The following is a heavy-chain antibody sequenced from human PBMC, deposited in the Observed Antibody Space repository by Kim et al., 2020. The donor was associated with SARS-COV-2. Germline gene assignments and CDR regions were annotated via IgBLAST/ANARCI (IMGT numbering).Heavy chain of an antibody. Sequence: SVTGRFTISRDNAKNSLYLQMNSLRAEDTAVYYCARDPGITMVRGSLFDYWGQGTLVTVSS. D-gene: IGHD3-10*01. V-gene: IGHV3-21*01. CDR3: ARDPGITMVRGSLFDY. J-gene: IGHJ4*02.